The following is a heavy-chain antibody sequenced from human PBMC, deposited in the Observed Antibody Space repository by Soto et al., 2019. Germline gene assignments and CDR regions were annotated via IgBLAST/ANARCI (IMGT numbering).Heavy chain of an antibody. V-gene: IGHV4-34*01. CDR2: INHSGST. D-gene: IGHD3-10*01. CDR1: GGSFSGYY. J-gene: IGHJ3*02. Sequence: SETLSLTCAVYGGSFSGYYWSWIRQPPGKGLEWIGEINHSGSTNYNPSLKSRVTISVDTSKNQSSLKLSSVTAADTAVYYCATPNPGFRDAFDIWGQGTMVTVSS. CDR3: ATPNPGFRDAFDI.